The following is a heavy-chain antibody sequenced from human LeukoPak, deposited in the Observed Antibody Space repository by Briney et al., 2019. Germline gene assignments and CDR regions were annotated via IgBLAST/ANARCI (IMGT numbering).Heavy chain of an antibody. V-gene: IGHV3-23*01. CDR3: ARDQGWGKNNWFDP. D-gene: IGHD3-16*01. Sequence: PGGSLRLSCAASGFTFSSYGMSWVRQAPGKGLQWVSAISGSGGTTYYADSVKGRFTISRDNSKNTLYLQMNSLRAEDTAVYYCARDQGWGKNNWFDPWGQGTLVTVSS. J-gene: IGHJ5*02. CDR1: GFTFSSYG. CDR2: ISGSGGTT.